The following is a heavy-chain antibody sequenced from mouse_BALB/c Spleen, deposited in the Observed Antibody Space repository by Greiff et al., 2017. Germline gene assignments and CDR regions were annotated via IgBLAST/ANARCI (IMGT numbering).Heavy chain of an antibody. CDR1: GYTFTSYT. CDR2: INPSTGYT. CDR3: ASHLLPTY. Sequence: VQLQQSGAELARPGASVKMSCKASGYTFTSYTMHWVKQRPGQGLEWIGYINPSTGYTEYNQKFKDKATLTADKSSSTAYMQLSSLTSEDSAVYYCASHLLPTYWGQGTLVTVSA. D-gene: IGHD1-1*01. J-gene: IGHJ3*01. V-gene: IGHV1-4*01.